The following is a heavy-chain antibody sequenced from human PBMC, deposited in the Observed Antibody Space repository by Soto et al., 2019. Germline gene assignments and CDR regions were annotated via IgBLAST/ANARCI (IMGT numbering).Heavy chain of an antibody. V-gene: IGHV3-30*18. D-gene: IGHD5-12*01. Sequence: QVQLVESGGGVVQPGRSLRLSCAASGFTFSSYGMHWVRQAPGKGLEWVAVISYDGSNKYYADSVKGRFTISRDNSKNTLYLQMNSLRAEDTAVYYCAKPRLESGGGHDGDYWGQGTLVTVSS. CDR1: GFTFSSYG. J-gene: IGHJ4*02. CDR2: ISYDGSNK. CDR3: AKPRLESGGGHDGDY.